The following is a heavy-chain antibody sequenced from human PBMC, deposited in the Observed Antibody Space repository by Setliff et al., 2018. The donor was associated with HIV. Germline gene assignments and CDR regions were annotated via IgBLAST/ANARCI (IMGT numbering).Heavy chain of an antibody. D-gene: IGHD1-26*01. Sequence: SETLSLTCTVSGGSMSTHYWSWIRQTPGKGLEWIGHIYTTGSTHYNPSLRSRVTISIDTFKSHFSLRLKSVTAADTALYYCASGSPFDGFDMWGQGTMVTVSS. J-gene: IGHJ3*02. CDR3: ASGSPFDGFDM. V-gene: IGHV4-59*11. CDR2: IYTTGST. CDR1: GGSMSTHY.